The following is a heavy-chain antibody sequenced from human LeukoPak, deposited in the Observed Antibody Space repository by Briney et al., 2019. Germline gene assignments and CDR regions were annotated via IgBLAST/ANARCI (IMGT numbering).Heavy chain of an antibody. D-gene: IGHD2-15*01. V-gene: IGHV3-21*01. Sequence: GGSLRLSCAASGLTFSSYSMNWVREAPGKALEWVSSISSSSSYIYYADSVKGRFTISRDNAKNSLYLQMNSLRAEDTAVYYCARALENCSGGSCYLGPYYYMDVWGKGTTVTVSS. CDR3: ARALENCSGGSCYLGPYYYMDV. J-gene: IGHJ6*03. CDR1: GLTFSSYS. CDR2: ISSSSSYI.